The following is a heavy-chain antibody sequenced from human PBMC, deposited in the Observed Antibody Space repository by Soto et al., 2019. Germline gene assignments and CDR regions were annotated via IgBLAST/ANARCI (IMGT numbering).Heavy chain of an antibody. CDR3: ESTGYSSSWARYYYHYGMDV. CDR1: GGSISIYY. D-gene: IGHD6-13*01. CDR2: IYYSGST. J-gene: IGHJ6*02. Sequence: SETLSLTCTVSGGSISIYYWSWIRQPPGKGLEWIGYIYYSGSTNYNPSLKSRVTISVDTSKNQFSLKLSSVTAADTAVYYCESTGYSSSWARYYYHYGMDVWGQGTTVTVS. V-gene: IGHV4-59*01.